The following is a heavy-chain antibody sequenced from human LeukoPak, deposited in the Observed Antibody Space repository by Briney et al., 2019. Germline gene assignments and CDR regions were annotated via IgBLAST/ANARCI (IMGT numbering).Heavy chain of an antibody. CDR2: IYHSGST. CDR3: ARAIGSSWLTYYYYGMDV. CDR1: GGSISSGGYY. V-gene: IGHV4-30-2*01. J-gene: IGHJ6*02. Sequence: SQTLSLTCTVSGGSISSGGYYWSWIRQPPGKGLEWIGYIYHSGSTYYNPSLKSRVTISVDRSKNQFSLKLSSVTAADTAVYYCARAIGSSWLTYYYYGMDVWGQGTTVTVSS. D-gene: IGHD6-13*01.